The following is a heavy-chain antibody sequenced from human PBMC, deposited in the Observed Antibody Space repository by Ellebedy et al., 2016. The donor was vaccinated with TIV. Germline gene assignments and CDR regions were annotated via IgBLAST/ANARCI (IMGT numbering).Heavy chain of an antibody. D-gene: IGHD6-13*01. CDR3: ARDPTDSSSWYPSFYYYYYGMDV. Sequence: ASVKVSXXASGYTFTSYDINWVRQATGQGLEWMGWINPNSGGTNYAQKFQGRVTMTRDTSISTAYMELSRLRSDDTAVYYCARDPTDSSSWYPSFYYYYYGMDVWGQGTTVTVSS. CDR1: GYTFTSYD. V-gene: IGHV1-2*02. CDR2: INPNSGGT. J-gene: IGHJ6*02.